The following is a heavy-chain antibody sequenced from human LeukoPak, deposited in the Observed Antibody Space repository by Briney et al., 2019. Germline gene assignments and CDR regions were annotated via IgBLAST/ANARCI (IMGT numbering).Heavy chain of an antibody. CDR3: ARVSRGGPIPGAFDI. Sequence: VASVWVSCKASGYTFTSYAMHWVRQAPGQRLEWMGWINAGNGNTKYSQKFQGRVTITRDTSASTAYMELSSLRSADTAVYYCARVSRGGPIPGAFDIWGQGTLVTVSS. D-gene: IGHD2-21*01. J-gene: IGHJ3*02. CDR1: GYTFTSYA. CDR2: INAGNGNT. V-gene: IGHV1-3*01.